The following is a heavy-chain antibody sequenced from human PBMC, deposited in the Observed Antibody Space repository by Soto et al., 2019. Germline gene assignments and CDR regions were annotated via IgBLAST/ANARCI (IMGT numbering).Heavy chain of an antibody. Sequence: QVQLQQWGAGLLKPSETLSLTCAVYGGSVSSGSYYWSWIRQPPGKGLEWIGEMSHSGGTHFNPSFKRRVTISVDTSKNQSSLKMSFVTAADTALYYCARVERGTATTVVDAFDIWGPGTMVTVSS. V-gene: IGHV4-34*01. CDR2: MSHSGGT. CDR3: ARVERGTATTVVDAFDI. D-gene: IGHD1-1*01. CDR1: GGSVSSGSYY. J-gene: IGHJ3*02.